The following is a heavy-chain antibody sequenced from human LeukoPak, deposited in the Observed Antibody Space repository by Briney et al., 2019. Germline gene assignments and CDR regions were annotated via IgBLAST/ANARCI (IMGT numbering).Heavy chain of an antibody. V-gene: IGHV1-3*01. CDR2: INAGNGNT. Sequence: ASVKVSCKASGYTFTSYAMHWVRQAPGQGLEWMGWINAGNGNTKYSQKFQGRVTITRDTSASTAYMELSSLRSEDTAVYYRARGRSYPNWFDPWGQGTLVTVSS. J-gene: IGHJ5*02. D-gene: IGHD1-26*01. CDR3: ARGRSYPNWFDP. CDR1: GYTFTSYA.